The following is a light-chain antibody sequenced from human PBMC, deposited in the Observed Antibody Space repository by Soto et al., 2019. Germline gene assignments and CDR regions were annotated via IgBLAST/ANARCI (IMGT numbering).Light chain of an antibody. V-gene: IGLV2-14*01. CDR1: SSDVGGYNY. J-gene: IGLJ1*01. CDR3: SSYTSSSTLVYV. CDR2: DVS. Sequence: QSVLTQPASVSGSPGQWITISCTGTSSDVGGYNYVSWYQQHPGKAPKLMIYDVSNRPSGVSNRFSGSKSGNTASLTISGLQAEDEADYYCSSYTSSSTLVYVFGTGTKVTVL.